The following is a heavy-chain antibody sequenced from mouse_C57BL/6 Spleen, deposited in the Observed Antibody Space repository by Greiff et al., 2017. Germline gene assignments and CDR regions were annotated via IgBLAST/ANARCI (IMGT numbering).Heavy chain of an antibody. J-gene: IGHJ1*03. Sequence: QVQLQQSGPELVKPGASVKISCKASGYEFSSSWMNWVKQRPGKGLEWIGRIYPGDGDTNYNGKFKGKATRTSDKSSSTAYMQLSSLTSEDSAVYFCAGYDYDWYFDVWGTGTTVTVSS. D-gene: IGHD2-4*01. V-gene: IGHV1-82*01. CDR2: IYPGDGDT. CDR1: GYEFSSSW. CDR3: AGYDYDWYFDV.